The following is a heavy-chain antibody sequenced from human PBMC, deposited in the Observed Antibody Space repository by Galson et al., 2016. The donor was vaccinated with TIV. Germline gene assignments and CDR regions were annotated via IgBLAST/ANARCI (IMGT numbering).Heavy chain of an antibody. CDR3: ATVNTNSRKYFDY. D-gene: IGHD5-18*01. CDR1: GGSVSRYY. Sequence: ETLSLTCSVSGGSVSRYYWSWVRQSPGEGLEWIGRIFTDGTTTYNPSLKSRVAISVDTSRRQFSLRLRSVTAADTALYYCATVNTNSRKYFDYWGQGIQVTVS. J-gene: IGHJ4*02. V-gene: IGHV4-4*07. CDR2: IFTDGTT.